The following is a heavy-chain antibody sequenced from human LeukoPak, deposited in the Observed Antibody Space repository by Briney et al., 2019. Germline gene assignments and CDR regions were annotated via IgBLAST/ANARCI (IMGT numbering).Heavy chain of an antibody. D-gene: IGHD4-11*01. J-gene: IGHJ3*02. V-gene: IGHV4-61*01. CDR2: IYYSGST. CDR3: ARDTVRAFGI. Sequence: SETLSLTCTVSGGSVSSGSYYWSWIRQPPGKGLEWIGYIYYSGSTNYNPSLKSRVTISVDTSKNQFSLKLSSVTAADTAVYYCARDTVRAFGIWGQGTMVTVSS. CDR1: GGSVSSGSYY.